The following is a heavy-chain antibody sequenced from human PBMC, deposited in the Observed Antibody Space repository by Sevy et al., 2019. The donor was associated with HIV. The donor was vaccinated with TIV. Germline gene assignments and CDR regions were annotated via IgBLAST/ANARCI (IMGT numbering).Heavy chain of an antibody. CDR3: ARGSTYYYDTSGYSA. J-gene: IGHJ5*02. Sequence: GGSLRLSCAASGFTFNIYWMGWVRQAPGKGLERVANIKQDGSDKYYVGSVKGRFTISRDNAKRSQYLQMTNLRAEDTAVYYCARGSTYYYDTSGYSAWGQGTLVTVSS. V-gene: IGHV3-7*01. CDR2: IKQDGSDK. CDR1: GFTFNIYW. D-gene: IGHD3-22*01.